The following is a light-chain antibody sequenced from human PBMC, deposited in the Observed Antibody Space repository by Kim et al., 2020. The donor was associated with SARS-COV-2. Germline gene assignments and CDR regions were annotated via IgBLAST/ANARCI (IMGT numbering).Light chain of an antibody. Sequence: ASVGERVTITAQASQVISNYLNWYQQKPGTAPKLLIYDASNLETGVPSRFSGSGSGTDFTFTISSLQPEDIATYYFQQYDNLPRTFGQGTRLEIK. CDR3: QQYDNLPRT. V-gene: IGKV1-33*01. CDR2: DAS. CDR1: QVISNY. J-gene: IGKJ5*01.